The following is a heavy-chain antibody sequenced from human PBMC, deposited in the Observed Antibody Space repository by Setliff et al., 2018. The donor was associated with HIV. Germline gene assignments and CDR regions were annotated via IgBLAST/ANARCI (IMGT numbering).Heavy chain of an antibody. Sequence: SETLSLTCTVSGDSISSTTFYWVWIRQPPGKGLEWIGIINYSGTTYYNPSLKSRVTISVDTSKNQFSLKLSSVTAADTAVYYCARQTATGTSATFDSWGQGSLVTVSS. CDR2: INYSGTT. D-gene: IGHD2-21*02. V-gene: IGHV4-39*01. CDR3: ARQTATGTSATFDS. J-gene: IGHJ4*02. CDR1: GDSISSTTFY.